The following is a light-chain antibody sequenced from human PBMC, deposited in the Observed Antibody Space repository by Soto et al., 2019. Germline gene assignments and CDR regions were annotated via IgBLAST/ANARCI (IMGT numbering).Light chain of an antibody. CDR2: AAS. CDR3: QQYYRWPLT. Sequence: EIVMTQPPATLSVSPGERATLSCRASETISSELAWYQHKPGQAPRLLIYAASIGATGIPARFSGSGSETEFTLTINSLQSEDFAIYYCQQYYRWPLTFGGGTKVEI. CDR1: ETISSE. J-gene: IGKJ4*01. V-gene: IGKV3-15*01.